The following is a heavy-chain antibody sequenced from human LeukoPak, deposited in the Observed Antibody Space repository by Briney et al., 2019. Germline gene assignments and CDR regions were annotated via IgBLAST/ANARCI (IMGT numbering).Heavy chain of an antibody. Sequence: PSETLSLTCAVYGGSFSGYYWSWIRQPPGKGLEWIGEINHSGSINYNPSLKSRVTISVDTSKNQFSLKLSSVTAADTAVYYCASLGSSGWYYYYYGMDVWGQGTTVTVSS. D-gene: IGHD6-19*01. J-gene: IGHJ6*02. CDR3: ASLGSSGWYYYYYGMDV. CDR1: GGSFSGYY. CDR2: INHSGSI. V-gene: IGHV4-34*01.